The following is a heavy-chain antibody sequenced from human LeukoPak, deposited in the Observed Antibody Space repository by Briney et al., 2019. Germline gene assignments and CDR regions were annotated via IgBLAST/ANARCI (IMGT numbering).Heavy chain of an antibody. CDR2: IFHNGST. CDR3: ARHKTGSFSTASDY. D-gene: IGHD1-26*01. Sequence: PSETLSLTCTVSGASISSDTYNYYWGWIRQRPEKGLEWIGSIFHNGSTSYNPSLKSRVTMSVDTSKNHFGLNLNSMTASDTAVHYCARHKTGSFSTASDYWGQGTLVTVSS. CDR1: GASISSDTYNYY. J-gene: IGHJ4*02. V-gene: IGHV4-39*01.